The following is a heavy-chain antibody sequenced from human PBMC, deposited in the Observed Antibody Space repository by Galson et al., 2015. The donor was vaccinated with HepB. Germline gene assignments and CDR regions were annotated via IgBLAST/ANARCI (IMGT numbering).Heavy chain of an antibody. CDR2: INPNSGGT. D-gene: IGHD6-19*01. V-gene: IGHV1-2*05. CDR1: GYTFTGYY. CDR3: ATSIAVAGLFDY. Sequence: SVKVSCKASGYTFTGYYMHWVRQAPGQGLEWMGRINPNSGGTNYAQKFQGRVTMTRDTSISTAYMELSRLRSDDTVVYYCATSIAVAGLFDYWGQGTLVTVSS. J-gene: IGHJ4*02.